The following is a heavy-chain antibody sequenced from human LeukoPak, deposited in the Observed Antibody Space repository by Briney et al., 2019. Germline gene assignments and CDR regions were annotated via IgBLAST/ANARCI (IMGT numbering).Heavy chain of an antibody. CDR1: GYTFTGYY. J-gene: IGHJ4*02. Sequence: APVKASCKASGYTFTGYYMHGVRQAPGQRLEWMGVINPSGGSTSYAEKFKARDTMTRDTSASTVSKKPSSLRSEHTAMYYCASRAPQVNYYDSSGEIDYWGQGPVATVSS. V-gene: IGHV1-46*01. D-gene: IGHD3-22*01. CDR3: ASRAPQVNYYDSSGEIDY. CDR2: INPSGGST.